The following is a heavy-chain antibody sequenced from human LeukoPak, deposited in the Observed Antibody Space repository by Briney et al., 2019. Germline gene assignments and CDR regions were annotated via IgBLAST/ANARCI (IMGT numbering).Heavy chain of an antibody. D-gene: IGHD6-13*01. V-gene: IGHV1-69*04. CDR1: GGTFSSYA. J-gene: IGHJ4*02. CDR2: IIPILGIA. CDR3: ARGGGAAAGALGY. Sequence: SVKVSCKASGGTFSSYAISWVRQAPGQGLEWMGRIIPILGIANYARKFQGRVTITADKSTSTAYMELSSLRSEDTAVYYCARGGGAAAGALGYWGQGTPVTVSS.